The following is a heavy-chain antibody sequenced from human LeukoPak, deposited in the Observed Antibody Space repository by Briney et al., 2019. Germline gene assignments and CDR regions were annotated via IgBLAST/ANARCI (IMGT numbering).Heavy chain of an antibody. CDR3: ARVRYSYGYRGEDFDY. CDR1: GFTFRSYA. Sequence: GGSLRLSCGASGFTFRSYAMSWVRQAPGKGLEWVSAISSNGDTIYYADSVKGRFTTSRDNSKNTLYLQVNSLRAVDTAVYYCARVRYSYGYRGEDFDYWGQGTLVTVSS. D-gene: IGHD5-18*01. V-gene: IGHV3-23*01. J-gene: IGHJ4*02. CDR2: ISSNGDTI.